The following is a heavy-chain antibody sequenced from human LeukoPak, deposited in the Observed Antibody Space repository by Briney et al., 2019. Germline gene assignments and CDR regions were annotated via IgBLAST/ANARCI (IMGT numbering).Heavy chain of an antibody. CDR3: ARGGPSSSWSRDAFDI. J-gene: IGHJ3*02. CDR2: INPNSGGT. D-gene: IGHD6-13*01. Sequence: GASVKVSCKASGYTFTGYYMHWVRQAPGQGLEWMGWINPNSGGTNYAQKFQGRVTMTRDTSTSTVYMELSSLRSEDTAVYYCARGGPSSSWSRDAFDIWGQGTMVTVSS. V-gene: IGHV1-2*02. CDR1: GYTFTGYY.